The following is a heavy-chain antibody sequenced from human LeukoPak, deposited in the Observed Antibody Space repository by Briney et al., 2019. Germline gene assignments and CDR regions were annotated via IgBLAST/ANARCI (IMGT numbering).Heavy chain of an antibody. CDR1: GFTFSSYW. CDR2: ISYAGSNE. CDR3: AKDRRNVGFFDY. D-gene: IGHD1-14*01. V-gene: IGHV3-30*18. Sequence: GGSLRLSCAASGFTFSSYWMSWVRQAPGKGLEWVAVISYAGSNEHYADSVKGRFTISRDNSKNTLYLQMNSLRAEDTAVYYCAKDRRNVGFFDYWGQGTLVTVSS. J-gene: IGHJ4*02.